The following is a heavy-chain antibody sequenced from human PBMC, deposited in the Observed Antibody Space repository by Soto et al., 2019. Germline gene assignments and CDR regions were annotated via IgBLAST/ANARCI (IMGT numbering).Heavy chain of an antibody. D-gene: IGHD3-22*01. CDR1: GFTFSSHA. V-gene: IGHV3-30*04. CDR2: ISYDARNT. J-gene: IGHJ4*02. Sequence: GGSLRLSCVASGFTFSSHAMHWVRQAPGRGLEWVAFISYDARNTYYADSVRGRFTTSRDNSENTLHLQLNSLRTEDTAVYYCVKGEYYYDSSGYYPFDYWGQGTLVTVSS. CDR3: VKGEYYYDSSGYYPFDY.